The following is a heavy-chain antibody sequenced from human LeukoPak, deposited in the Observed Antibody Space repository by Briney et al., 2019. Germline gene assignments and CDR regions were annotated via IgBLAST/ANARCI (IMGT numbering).Heavy chain of an antibody. D-gene: IGHD1-26*01. Sequence: PGGSLRLSCAASGFTFSSYEMNWVRQAPGEGLEWVSYISSSGSTIYYADSVKGRLTISRDNAKNSLYLQMNSLRAEDTAVYYCARQRELLFSVRYFDYWGQGTLVTVSS. CDR2: ISSSGSTI. J-gene: IGHJ4*02. CDR3: ARQRELLFSVRYFDY. CDR1: GFTFSSYE. V-gene: IGHV3-48*03.